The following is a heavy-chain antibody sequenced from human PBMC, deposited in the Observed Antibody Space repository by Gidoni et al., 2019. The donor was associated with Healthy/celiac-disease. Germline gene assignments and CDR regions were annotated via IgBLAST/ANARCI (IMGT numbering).Heavy chain of an antibody. CDR1: GYSFTSYW. CDR3: ARLAGGYDLLYWYFDL. D-gene: IGHD5-12*01. J-gene: IGHJ2*01. Sequence: EVQPVQSGAEVKKPGESLKIYCKGSGYSFTSYWIGWVRQMPGKGLEWIGIIYPGDSDTSYSPSVQGQVTISADKSISTADLQWSSLKASDTAMYYCARLAGGYDLLYWYFDLWGRGTLVTVSS. CDR2: IYPGDSDT. V-gene: IGHV5-51*01.